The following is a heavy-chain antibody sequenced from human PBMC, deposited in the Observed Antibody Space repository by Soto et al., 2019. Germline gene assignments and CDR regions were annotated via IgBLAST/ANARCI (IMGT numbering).Heavy chain of an antibody. V-gene: IGHV1-18*01. D-gene: IGHD3-10*01. CDR3: SRVVRGVVNWFDP. J-gene: IGHJ5*02. Sequence: HLVQSGPEVKKPGASITVSCKTSGDTFTNFGLSWVRQAPGQGLEWMGWIATYNSNRNYAQKFQGRLRLTTDTSTSTAYMELKNLGYDDTAVYYCSRVVRGVVNWFDPWGQGTLVTVSS. CDR1: GDTFTNFG. CDR2: IATYNSNR.